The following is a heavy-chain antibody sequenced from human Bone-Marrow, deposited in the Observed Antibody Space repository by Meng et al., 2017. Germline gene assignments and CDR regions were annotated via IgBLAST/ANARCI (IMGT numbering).Heavy chain of an antibody. J-gene: IGHJ5*02. CDR1: GASISSGNW. CDR3: ARRVSGSGLTTDWFDP. CDR2: IYHSGST. D-gene: IGHD4-17*01. Sequence: QVSRPVLFHPSAAPPLPCAVSGASISSGNWWSWVRQPPGKGLEWIGEIYHSGSTNYNPSLKSRVTISVDKSKNQFSLKLSSVTAADTAVYYCARRVSGSGLTTDWFDPWGQGTLVTVSS. V-gene: IGHV4-4*02.